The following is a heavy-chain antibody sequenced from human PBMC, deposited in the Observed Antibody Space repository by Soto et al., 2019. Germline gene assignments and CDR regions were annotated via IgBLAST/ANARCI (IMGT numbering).Heavy chain of an antibody. CDR3: ARDCGRGDLDL. Sequence: QIQLVQSGGEVKKPGASVTVFCKASGYTFSTYNIGWVRQAPGQGLEWMGWISTYSGDTHYAPSFQDRVIMTADTATNRSYLELGSLRSDATAGYYCARDCGRGDLDLWGRGTLVTVSS. D-gene: IGHD2-21*01. CDR1: GYTFSTYN. CDR2: ISTYSGDT. J-gene: IGHJ2*01. V-gene: IGHV1-18*01.